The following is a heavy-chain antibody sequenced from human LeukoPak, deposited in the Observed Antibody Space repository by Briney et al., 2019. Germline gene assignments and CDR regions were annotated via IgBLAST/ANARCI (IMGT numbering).Heavy chain of an antibody. D-gene: IGHD6-6*01. CDR3: ARDRSSSHYYYYMDV. J-gene: IGHJ6*03. CDR2: INWNGGST. V-gene: IGHV3-20*04. Sequence: GGSLRLSCVASGFNFGDYAMSWVRQAPGKGLEWVSGINWNGGSTGYADSVKGRFTISRDNSKNTLYLQMNSLRAEDTAVYYCARDRSSSHYYYYMDVWGKGTTVTVSS. CDR1: GFNFGDYA.